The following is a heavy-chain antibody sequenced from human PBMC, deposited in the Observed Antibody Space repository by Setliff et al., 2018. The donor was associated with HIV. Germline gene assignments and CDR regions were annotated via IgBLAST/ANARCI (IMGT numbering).Heavy chain of an antibody. CDR2: INPSGGST. V-gene: IGHV1-46*01. CDR3: ARGWEGGMDY. D-gene: IGHD1-26*01. J-gene: IGHJ4*02. Sequence: ASVKVSCKASGYTFTRYFMHCVRQAPGQGLEWLGMINPSGGSTWYAQKFQGRVTMTGDTSTNALYMELSSLRSEDTAVYYCARGWEGGMDYWGQGTLVTVSS. CDR1: GYTFTRYF.